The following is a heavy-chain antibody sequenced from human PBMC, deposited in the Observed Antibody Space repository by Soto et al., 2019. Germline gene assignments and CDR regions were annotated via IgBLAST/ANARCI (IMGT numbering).Heavy chain of an antibody. CDR1: GGSTSSYY. D-gene: IGHD6-6*01. CDR3: ARERPDGARLDP. V-gene: IGHV4-59*01. CDR2: IYYSGST. Sequence: PSETLSLTCSVSGGSTSSYYWSWIRQPPGKGLEWIGYIYYSGSTDYSPSLKSRVTMSIDTPQNQVSLKLTSVTTADTAVYYCARERPDGARLDPWGQGTLVTVSS. J-gene: IGHJ5*02.